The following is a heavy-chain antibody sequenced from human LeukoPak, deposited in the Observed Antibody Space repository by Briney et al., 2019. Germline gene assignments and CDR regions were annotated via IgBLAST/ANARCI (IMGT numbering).Heavy chain of an antibody. CDR2: IYYSGST. D-gene: IGHD2-2*01. V-gene: IGHV4-39*07. CDR3: ARAGYCSSTSCPTAGWFDP. Sequence: SETLSLTCTVSGGSISSSSYYWGWIRQPPGKGLEWIGSIYYSGSTYYNPSLKSRVTISVDTSKNQFSLKLSSVTAADTAVYYCARAGYCSSTSCPTAGWFDPWGQGTLVTVFS. CDR1: GGSISSSSYY. J-gene: IGHJ5*02.